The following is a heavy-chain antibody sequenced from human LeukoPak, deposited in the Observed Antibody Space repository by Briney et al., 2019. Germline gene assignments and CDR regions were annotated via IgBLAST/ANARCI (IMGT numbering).Heavy chain of an antibody. CDR3: SSGLNFDH. J-gene: IGHJ4*02. D-gene: IGHD3/OR15-3a*01. V-gene: IGHV3-7*05. Sequence: PGGSLRLSCAASGFTFSSDWMSWVRQAPGKGLEWVANLNHDGSLRQYVDSVKGRFTISRDNAKNSLCLQMNSLRAEDTAVYFCSSGLNFDHWGQGTLVTVSS. CDR2: LNHDGSLR. CDR1: GFTFSSDW.